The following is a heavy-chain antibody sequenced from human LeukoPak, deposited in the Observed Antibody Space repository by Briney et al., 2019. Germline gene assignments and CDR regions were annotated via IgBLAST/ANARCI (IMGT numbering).Heavy chain of an antibody. CDR2: IYYSGST. Sequence: SETLSLTCTVSGGSISSSSYYWGWIRQPPGKGLEWIGSIYYSGSTYYNPSLKSRVTISVDTSKNQFSLKLSSVTAADTAVYYCARGEYSSGWYVVYYFDYWGQGTLVTVSS. J-gene: IGHJ4*02. CDR3: ARGEYSSGWYVVYYFDY. D-gene: IGHD6-19*01. V-gene: IGHV4-39*01. CDR1: GGSISSSSYY.